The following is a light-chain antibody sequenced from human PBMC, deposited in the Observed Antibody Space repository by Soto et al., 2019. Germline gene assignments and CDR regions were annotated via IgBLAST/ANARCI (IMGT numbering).Light chain of an antibody. CDR1: SSDVGNYNY. J-gene: IGLJ1*01. CDR3: CSYAGSFTSYV. CDR2: DVS. Sequence: QSALTQPRSVSGSPGQSVTISCTGTSSDVGNYNYVSWYQQMPGKAPPLIIYDVSKRPPGVLDRFSGSKSGNTASLTISGLQAEDETDYYCCSYAGSFTSYVFGTGTKLTVL. V-gene: IGLV2-11*01.